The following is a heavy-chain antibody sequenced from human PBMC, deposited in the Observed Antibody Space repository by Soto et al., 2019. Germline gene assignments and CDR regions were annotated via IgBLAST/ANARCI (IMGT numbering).Heavy chain of an antibody. V-gene: IGHV3-11*01. D-gene: IGHD6-6*01. CDR1: GFTFRDYD. J-gene: IGHJ5*02. CDR2: ISSSGTVT. CDR3: ARKRPRAARPNH. Sequence: QVQLVESGGGLVRPGGSLRLSCAASGFTFRDYDMSWIRQAPGKGLEWVSCISSSGTVTYYADSMKGRFTISRDNAKNSLFVEMNSLRVEDTAVYYCARKRPRAARPNHWGQGTLVTVSS.